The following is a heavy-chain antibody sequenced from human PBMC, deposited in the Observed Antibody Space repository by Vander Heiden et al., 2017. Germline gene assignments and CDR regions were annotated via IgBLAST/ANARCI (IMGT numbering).Heavy chain of an antibody. D-gene: IGHD3-16*01. J-gene: IGHJ4*02. V-gene: IGHV3-23*01. CDR2: ISNSGSST. Sequence: EVLLLESGGGLVQPGESLRLSCEASGFTFSSYAMSWVRQAPGKGLEWVSAISNSGSSTNFADSVKGRFTISRDNSKYTLYLQMNSLRAEDTAVYFCAKGRESRGAYRPFDFWGQGILVTVSS. CDR3: AKGRESRGAYRPFDF. CDR1: GFTFSSYA.